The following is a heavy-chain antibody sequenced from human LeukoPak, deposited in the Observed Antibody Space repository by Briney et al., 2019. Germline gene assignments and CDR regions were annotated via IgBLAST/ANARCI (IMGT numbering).Heavy chain of an antibody. D-gene: IGHD5-12*01. CDR2: IFYSGIT. Sequence: SETLSLTCTVSGVSISSYYWSWIRQSPGKGLEWIGYIFYSGITNYNPSLKSRVTISVDTSKNRFSLKLTSVTAADTAVYYCARSRAYDYHFDNWGQGTLVSVSS. CDR3: ARSRAYDYHFDN. V-gene: IGHV4-59*01. J-gene: IGHJ4*02. CDR1: GVSISSYY.